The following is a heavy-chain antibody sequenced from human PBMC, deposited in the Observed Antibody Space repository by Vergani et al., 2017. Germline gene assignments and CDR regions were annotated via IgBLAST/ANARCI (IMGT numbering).Heavy chain of an antibody. D-gene: IGHD3-16*02. CDR2: VIYSGNT. CDR1: GASIDRSKNY. V-gene: IGHV4-39*01. CDR3: ASIARAPTRRNPPPDY. Sequence: QLQLQESGPGLVKPSETLSLTCSVSGASIDRSKNYWGWIRQPPGKGLEWIGSVIYSGNTNYDPSLKSRVTISIDTSKNQFSLKLTSVTAADSALYFCASIARAPTRRNPPPDYWGQGILVTVSS. J-gene: IGHJ4*02.